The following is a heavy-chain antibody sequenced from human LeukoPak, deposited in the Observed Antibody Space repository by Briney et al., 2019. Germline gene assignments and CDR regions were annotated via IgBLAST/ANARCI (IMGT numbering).Heavy chain of an antibody. Sequence: SVKVSCKASGFTFTSSAMQWVRQARGQRLEWIGWIVVGSGNTNYAQKFQERVTITRDMSTSTAYMELSSLRSEDTAVYYCAAIGYCSSTSCYGFDYWGQGTLVTVSS. CDR1: GFTFTSSA. CDR2: IVVGSGNT. J-gene: IGHJ4*02. CDR3: AAIGYCSSTSCYGFDY. V-gene: IGHV1-58*02. D-gene: IGHD2-2*01.